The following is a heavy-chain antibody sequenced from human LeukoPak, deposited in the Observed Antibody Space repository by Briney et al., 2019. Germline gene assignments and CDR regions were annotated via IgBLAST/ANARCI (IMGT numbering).Heavy chain of an antibody. Sequence: PSETLSLTSAVYGGSFSGYYWSWIRQPPGKGLEWIGEINHSGSTNYNPSLKSRVTISVDTSKNQFSLKLSSVTAADTAVYYCARRVVVIATPHPMHFDYWGQGTLVTVSS. V-gene: IGHV4-34*01. CDR3: ARRVVVIATPHPMHFDY. CDR2: INHSGST. CDR1: GGSFSGYY. J-gene: IGHJ4*02. D-gene: IGHD2-21*01.